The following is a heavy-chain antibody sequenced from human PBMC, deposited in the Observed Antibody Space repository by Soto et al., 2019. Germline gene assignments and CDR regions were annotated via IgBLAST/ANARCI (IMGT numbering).Heavy chain of an antibody. D-gene: IGHD3-22*01. V-gene: IGHV4-30-4*01. J-gene: IGHJ5*02. CDR1: GGSISSGDYY. CDR2: IYYSGST. Sequence: SETLSLTCIVSGGSISSGDYYWSWIRQPPGKGLEWIGYIYYSGSTYYNPSLKSRVTISVDTSKNQFSLKLSSVTAADTAVYYCASSSGYLNWFDPWGQGTLVTVSS. CDR3: ASSSGYLNWFDP.